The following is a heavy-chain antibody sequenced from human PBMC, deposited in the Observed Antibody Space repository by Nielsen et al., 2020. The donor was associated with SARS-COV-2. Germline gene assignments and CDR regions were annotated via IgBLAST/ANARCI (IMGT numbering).Heavy chain of an antibody. V-gene: IGHV1-69*15. D-gene: IGHD3-10*01. J-gene: IGHJ6*02. Sequence: WVRQAPGQGLEWMGRIIPIFGTANYAQKFQGRVTITADESTSTAYMELSSLRSEDTAVYYCARPRVMVRGVIPSYYYGMDVWAKGPRSPSP. CDR2: IIPIFGTA. CDR3: ARPRVMVRGVIPSYYYGMDV.